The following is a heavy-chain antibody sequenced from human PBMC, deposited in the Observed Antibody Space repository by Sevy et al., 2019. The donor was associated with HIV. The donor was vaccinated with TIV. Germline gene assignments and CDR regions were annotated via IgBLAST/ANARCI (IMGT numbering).Heavy chain of an antibody. J-gene: IGHJ5*02. CDR2: IYYSGST. CDR3: ATHALSITIFGVVTRNWFDP. CDR1: GGSISRNSHY. Sequence: SETLSLTCTVSGGSISRNSHYWGWIRQPPGKGLEWIGSIYYSGSTYYNPSLKSRVTISGDTSKNQFSLKMSSVTAADTAVYYCATHALSITIFGVVTRNWFDPWGQGTLVTVSS. V-gene: IGHV4-39*01. D-gene: IGHD3-3*01.